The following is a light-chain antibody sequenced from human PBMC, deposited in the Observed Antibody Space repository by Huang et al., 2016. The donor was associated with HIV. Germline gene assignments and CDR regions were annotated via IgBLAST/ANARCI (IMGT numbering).Light chain of an antibody. CDR3: QQYITSPET. V-gene: IGKV3-20*01. Sequence: EIVLTQSPATLSLSPGDRATLSCRASQTVRSTYLAWYQQKPGQSPRLLIYGASNRATGIPDRFSGSGSGTDFTLTISRLEPEDFAVYYCQQYITSPETFGQGTKLEI. CDR2: GAS. CDR1: QTVRSTY. J-gene: IGKJ2*01.